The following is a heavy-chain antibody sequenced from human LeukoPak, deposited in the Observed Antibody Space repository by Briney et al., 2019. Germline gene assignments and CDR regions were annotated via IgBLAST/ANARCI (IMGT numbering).Heavy chain of an antibody. D-gene: IGHD2/OR15-2a*01. CDR1: GGSISSSSHY. V-gene: IGHV4-39*07. Sequence: SETLSLTCTVSGGSISSSSHYWGWIRQPPGKGLEWIGSIYYSGFTYYNTSLKSRVTISVDTSKNQFSLNLSSVTAADTAVYYCARFYLDYYYGMDVWGQGTTVTVSS. J-gene: IGHJ6*02. CDR3: ARFYLDYYYGMDV. CDR2: IYYSGFT.